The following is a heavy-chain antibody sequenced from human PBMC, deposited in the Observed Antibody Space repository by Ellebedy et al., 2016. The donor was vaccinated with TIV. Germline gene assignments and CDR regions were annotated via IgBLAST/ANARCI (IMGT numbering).Heavy chain of an antibody. V-gene: IGHV3-21*01. CDR2: ISSSNHYI. D-gene: IGHD6-13*01. CDR1: GFTFSSYS. J-gene: IGHJ4*02. CDR3: ARELAAAGFFDY. Sequence: GESLKISCAASGFTFSSYSMHWVRQAPGKGLEWVSSISSSNHYIYYADSVKGRFTISRDNAKNSLYLQMNSLRAEDTAVFYCARELAAAGFFDYWGQGTLVTVSS.